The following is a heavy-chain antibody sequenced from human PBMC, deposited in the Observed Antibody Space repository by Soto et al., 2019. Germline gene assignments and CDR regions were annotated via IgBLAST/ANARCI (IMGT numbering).Heavy chain of an antibody. Sequence: PSETLSLTCAVYGGSFSGYYWSWIRQPPGKGLEWIGEINHSGSTNYNPSLKSRVTISVDTSKNQFSLKLSSVTAADTAVYYCARDALYSSCWSGQHYGMDVWGQGTTVTVSS. CDR3: ARDALYSSCWSGQHYGMDV. V-gene: IGHV4-34*01. CDR1: GGSFSGYY. D-gene: IGHD6-19*01. J-gene: IGHJ6*02. CDR2: INHSGST.